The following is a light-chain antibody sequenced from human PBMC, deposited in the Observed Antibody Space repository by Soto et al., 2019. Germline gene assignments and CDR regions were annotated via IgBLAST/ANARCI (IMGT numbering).Light chain of an antibody. V-gene: IGLV2-14*03. CDR3: SSYTTSNTRQIV. CDR2: DVS. J-gene: IGLJ1*01. CDR1: SSDVGGYNY. Sequence: SDLTRPAYESGSPGQSITISCTGTSSDVGGYNYVSWYQHHPGKAPKLMIYDVSNRPSGVSNRFSGSKSGNTASLTISGLQPEDEADYYCSSYTTSNTRQIVLGTGTKVTVL.